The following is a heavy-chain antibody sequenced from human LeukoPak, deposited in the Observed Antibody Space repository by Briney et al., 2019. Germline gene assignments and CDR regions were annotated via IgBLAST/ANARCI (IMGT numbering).Heavy chain of an antibody. CDR2: LNQCENT. V-gene: IGHV4-34*01. D-gene: IGHD6-6*01. Sequence: SETLSLTCAVYGGSFSGYYWSCIPEPPGKGVEWIGDLNQCENTNCNPYIKSRVTISVVTYKHQFFLELSVVATADTDVYYCARVYSSSSGSNYHDCYIDVWVKGTTLTVPS. J-gene: IGHJ6*03. CDR1: GGSFSGYY. CDR3: ARVYSSSSGSNYHDCYIDV.